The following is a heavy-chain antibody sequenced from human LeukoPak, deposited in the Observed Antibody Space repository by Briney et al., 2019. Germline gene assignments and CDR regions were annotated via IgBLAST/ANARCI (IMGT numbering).Heavy chain of an antibody. D-gene: IGHD2-2*01. CDR2: IRQSGTA. CDR1: GGSFCGFY. CDR3: ARRDPDIVVEPAGKFEF. J-gene: IGHJ4*02. Sequence: QTLSLTSALYGGSFCGFYWSSIRQPPGTGVESFGEIRQSGTANDDPPLKSRVTISADTSKNQCSLKFTVTAADTAMYYCARRDPDIVVEPAGKFEFWGQGVLVTVSS. V-gene: IGHV4-34*01.